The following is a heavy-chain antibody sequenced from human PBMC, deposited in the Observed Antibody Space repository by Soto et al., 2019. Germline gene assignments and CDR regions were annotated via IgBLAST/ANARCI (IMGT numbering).Heavy chain of an antibody. CDR2: ISGSGGST. V-gene: IGHV3-23*01. CDR3: EKELRITMVRAVIPYYYGMDV. Sequence: PGGSLRLSCAASGFTFSSYAMSWVRQAPGKGLEWVSAISGSGGSTYYADSVKGRFTISRDNSKNTLYLQMNSLRAEDTAVYYCEKELRITMVRAVIPYYYGMDVWGQGTTVTVSS. J-gene: IGHJ6*02. D-gene: IGHD3-10*01. CDR1: GFTFSSYA.